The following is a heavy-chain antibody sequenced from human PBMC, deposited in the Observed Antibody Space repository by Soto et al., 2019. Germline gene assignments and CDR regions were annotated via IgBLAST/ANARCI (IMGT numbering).Heavy chain of an antibody. V-gene: IGHV1-69*13. D-gene: IGHD2-15*01. J-gene: IGHJ6*02. Sequence: SVKVSCNASGGAFSSYAIIWVRQATGQGLEGMGGIIPLFGTAHYAQRFRGRATIPPDESTSTAYRELSSQKSEDTAVYYCARVVGAATLWARGGGMDVGGQGTTVTVSS. CDR1: GGAFSSYA. CDR2: IIPLFGTA. CDR3: ARVVGAATLWARGGGMDV.